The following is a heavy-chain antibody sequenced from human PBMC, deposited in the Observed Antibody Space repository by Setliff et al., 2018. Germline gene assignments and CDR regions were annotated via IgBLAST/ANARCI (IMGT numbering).Heavy chain of an antibody. D-gene: IGHD2-8*01. CDR2: IGVYSGNT. V-gene: IGHV1-18*01. CDR1: GYTFTESI. Sequence: ASVKVSCKASGYTFTESIVSWVRQAPGQGLEWLGWIGVYSGNTYTAQRFQGRVTMTTDTSTTTAYLELRSLTSDDTAVYYCSRLVRYCTTTTCQRASGDDYWGQGTLVTVSS. J-gene: IGHJ4*02. CDR3: SRLVRYCTTTTCQRASGDDY.